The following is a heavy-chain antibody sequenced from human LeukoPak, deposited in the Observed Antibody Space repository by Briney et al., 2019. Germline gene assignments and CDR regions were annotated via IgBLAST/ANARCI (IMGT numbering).Heavy chain of an antibody. D-gene: IGHD3-22*01. Sequence: GGSLRLSCAASGFTFSSYSMNWVRQAPGKGLEWVSYISSSGSTKYYADSVKGRFTISRDNSKNTLYLQMNSLRAEDTAVYYCARDRGRYYYDSSGRDAFDIWGQGTMVTVSS. J-gene: IGHJ3*02. CDR2: ISSSGSTK. CDR1: GFTFSSYS. V-gene: IGHV3-48*01. CDR3: ARDRGRYYYDSSGRDAFDI.